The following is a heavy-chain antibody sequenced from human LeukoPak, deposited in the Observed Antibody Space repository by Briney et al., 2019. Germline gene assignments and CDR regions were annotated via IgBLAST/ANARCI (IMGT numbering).Heavy chain of an antibody. V-gene: IGHV1-46*01. J-gene: IGHJ6*03. CDR2: INPTGGST. D-gene: IGHD6-13*01. Sequence: GASVKVSCKASGYTFTSYYMHWVRQAPGQGLEWMGLINPTGGSTGYAQKFQGRVTMTRDMSTSTDYMELSSLRSEDTAVYYCARGNERQQLVLLNYYYYMDVWGKGTTVTISS. CDR3: ARGNERQQLVLLNYYYYMDV. CDR1: GYTFTSYY.